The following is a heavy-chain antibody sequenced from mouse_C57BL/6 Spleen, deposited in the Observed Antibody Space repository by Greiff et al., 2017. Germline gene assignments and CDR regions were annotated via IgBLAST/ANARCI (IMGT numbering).Heavy chain of an antibody. D-gene: IGHD2-3*01. CDR1: GYAFTSSW. V-gene: IGHV1-82*01. CDR3: ARERAYDGYFAD. CDR2: IYPGGGDT. J-gene: IGHJ3*01. Sequence: VQLQQPGPELVKPGASVKISCKASGYAFTSSWMNWVKQRPGQGLEWIGRIYPGGGDTNYNGKFKGKATLTVDKSSSTAYMQLSSLTSEDSAVYFCARERAYDGYFADWGQGTLVTVSA.